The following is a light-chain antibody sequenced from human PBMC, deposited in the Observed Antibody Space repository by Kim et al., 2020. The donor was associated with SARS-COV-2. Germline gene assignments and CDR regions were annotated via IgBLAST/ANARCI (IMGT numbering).Light chain of an antibody. V-gene: IGLV3-19*01. CDR1: SLRNYY. Sequence: ALGQTVRITGQGDSLRNYYASWYQQKPGQAPVLLIYGKNNRPSGIPDRFSGSSSGNTASLTITGAQAEDEADYYCNSRDSSGNHVVFGGGTQLTVL. CDR2: GKN. CDR3: NSRDSSGNHVV. J-gene: IGLJ2*01.